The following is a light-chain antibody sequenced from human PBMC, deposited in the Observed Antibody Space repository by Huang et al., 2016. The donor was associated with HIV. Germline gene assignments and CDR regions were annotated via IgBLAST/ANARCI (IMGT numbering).Light chain of an antibody. CDR3: QQSYDTPT. CDR1: QSISSY. V-gene: IGKV1-39*01. CDR2: SAS. Sequence: DIQMTQSPSSLSASVGDRVTITCRASQSISSYLIWYQQKPGKVPKLLIYSASTLQSGVPSRFSGSGSGTDFTLTISSLQPEDFATYYCQQSYDTPTFGQGTKVEIK. J-gene: IGKJ1*01.